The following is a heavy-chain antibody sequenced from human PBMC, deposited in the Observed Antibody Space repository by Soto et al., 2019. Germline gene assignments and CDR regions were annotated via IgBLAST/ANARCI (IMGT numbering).Heavy chain of an antibody. D-gene: IGHD6-6*01. CDR2: ISSSSSTI. Sequence: GGSLRLSCAACGFTFSSYSMNWVRQAPGKGLEWVSYISSSSSTIYYADSVKGRFTISRDNAKNSLYLQMNSLRDEDTAVYYCARPEYSSSSYGMDVWGQGTTVTVSS. V-gene: IGHV3-48*02. J-gene: IGHJ6*02. CDR1: GFTFSSYS. CDR3: ARPEYSSSSYGMDV.